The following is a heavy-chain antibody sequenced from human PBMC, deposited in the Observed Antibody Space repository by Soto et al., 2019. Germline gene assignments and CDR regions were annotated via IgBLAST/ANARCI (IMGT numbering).Heavy chain of an antibody. CDR2: ISGVNSDV. V-gene: IGHV3-48*02. Sequence: EVQLMESGGGLVQPGGSLRLSCAASGFTLSSYNMNWVRQAPGKGLEWVSFISGVNSDVFYADSVKGRFTISRDNAKNALYLQMNSLRDEETAVYYCTRARPPHNTGWPIFAYWGQGTLVTVS. CDR1: GFTLSSYN. D-gene: IGHD6-19*01. J-gene: IGHJ4*02. CDR3: TRARPPHNTGWPIFAY.